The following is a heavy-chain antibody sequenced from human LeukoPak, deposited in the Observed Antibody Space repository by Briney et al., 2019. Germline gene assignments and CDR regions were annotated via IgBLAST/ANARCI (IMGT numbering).Heavy chain of an antibody. D-gene: IGHD2-2*01. Sequence: GGSLRLSCAASGFTFSSYWMSWVRQAPGKGLEWVANIKQDGSEKYYVDSVKGRFTISRDNAKNSLYLQMNSLRAEDTAVYYCARELVVPAPEDDDYFDYWGQGTLVTVSS. CDR2: IKQDGSEK. CDR1: GFTFSSYW. J-gene: IGHJ4*02. V-gene: IGHV3-7*03. CDR3: ARELVVPAPEDDDYFDY.